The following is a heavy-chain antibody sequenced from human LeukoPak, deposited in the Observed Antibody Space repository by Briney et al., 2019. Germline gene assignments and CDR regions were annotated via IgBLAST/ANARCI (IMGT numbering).Heavy chain of an antibody. CDR2: INSDCSST. V-gene: IGHV3-74*01. Sequence: GGSLRLSCAASGFTFRSYWMHWVRQAPGKLLVWVSRINSDCSSTIYADSVKGRFTISRDNAKNTLYLQMISLRAEDTAVYYCARDSGRETPDYDYWGQGTLVTVSS. D-gene: IGHD5-12*01. CDR1: GFTFRSYW. J-gene: IGHJ4*02. CDR3: ARDSGRETPDYDY.